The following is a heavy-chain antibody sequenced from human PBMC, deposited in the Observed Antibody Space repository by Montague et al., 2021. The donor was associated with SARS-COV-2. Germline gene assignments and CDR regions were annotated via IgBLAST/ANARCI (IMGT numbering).Heavy chain of an antibody. Sequence: PALMKPIQTLTLTCTFSGFSLSTSGLCVSWIRQPPGKALEWLARIDWDDDKYYSTSLKTRLTISKDTSKNQVVLTMTNMDPVDTATYYCARIKYDILTGYYYDMDVWGQGTTVTVSS. CDR3: ARIKYDILTGYYYDMDV. V-gene: IGHV2-70*11. CDR2: IDWDDDK. D-gene: IGHD3-9*01. J-gene: IGHJ6*02. CDR1: GFSLSTSGLC.